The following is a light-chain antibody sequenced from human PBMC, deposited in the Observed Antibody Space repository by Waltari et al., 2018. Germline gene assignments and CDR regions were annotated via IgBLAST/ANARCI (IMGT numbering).Light chain of an antibody. CDR3: DKYNSALFT. J-gene: IGKJ3*01. CDR2: AAS. V-gene: IGKV1-27*01. Sequence: DIQMTQSPSSLSASVGDRITITCRASQDISSSLARYQQRPGKVPKLLIYAASTVQSGVPSRCSGRGSGTDFTLTISSRQPEDVATYYCDKYNSALFTFGPGTKVDCK. CDR1: QDISSS.